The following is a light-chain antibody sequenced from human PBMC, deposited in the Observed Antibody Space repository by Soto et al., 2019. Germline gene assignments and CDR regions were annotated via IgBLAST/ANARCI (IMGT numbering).Light chain of an antibody. CDR3: QQSYSTPYT. V-gene: IGKV1-39*01. CDR2: AAS. J-gene: IGKJ2*01. Sequence: DIQMTQSPSSLSASVGDRVTITCRASQSISNYLNWYQQKPGKAPKFLICAASNLQIGVPSRFSGSGSGTDFTLTISSLQPEDFATYFCQQSYSTPYTFGQGTKLEIK. CDR1: QSISNY.